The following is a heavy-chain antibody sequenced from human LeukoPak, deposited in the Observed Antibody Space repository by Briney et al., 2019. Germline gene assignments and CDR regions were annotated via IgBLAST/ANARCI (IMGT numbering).Heavy chain of an antibody. Sequence: KPSETLSLTCTVSGGSISSSSYYWGWIRQPPGKGLEWIGSIYYSGSTYYNPSLKSRVTISVDTSKNQFSLKLSSVTAADTAVYYCARHDSTNYYYYMDVWGKGTTVTISS. V-gene: IGHV4-39*01. J-gene: IGHJ6*03. CDR3: ARHDSTNYYYYMDV. CDR2: IYYSGST. D-gene: IGHD2-2*01. CDR1: GGSISSSSYY.